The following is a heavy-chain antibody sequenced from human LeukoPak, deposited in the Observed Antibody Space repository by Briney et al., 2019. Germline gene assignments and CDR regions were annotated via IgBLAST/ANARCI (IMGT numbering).Heavy chain of an antibody. V-gene: IGHV3-74*01. CDR1: GFPFTSYW. J-gene: IGHJ4*02. CDR2: INSDGTST. D-gene: IGHD5-12*01. CDR3: ARQWGGYSDNDLNY. Sequence: PGGSLRLSCAASGFPFTSYWMHWVRQAPGKGLVWVSRINSDGTSTTYADSVKGRFTISRDNAKNALYVQMNSLRAEDTAVYYCARQWGGYSDNDLNYWGQGTLVTVSS.